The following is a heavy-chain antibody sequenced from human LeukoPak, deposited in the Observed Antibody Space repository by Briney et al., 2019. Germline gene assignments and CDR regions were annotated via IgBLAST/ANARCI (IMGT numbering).Heavy chain of an antibody. CDR2: IYPGDSDI. CDR3: ARRDGYNSFDY. D-gene: IGHD5-24*01. Sequence: GESLKISCKGSGYSFTSYWIGWVRQMPGKGLEWMGIIYPGDSDIRYSPSFQSHVTISADKSNSTAYLQWSSLKASDTAMYYCARRDGYNSFDYWGQGTLVTVSS. V-gene: IGHV5-51*01. J-gene: IGHJ4*02. CDR1: GYSFTSYW.